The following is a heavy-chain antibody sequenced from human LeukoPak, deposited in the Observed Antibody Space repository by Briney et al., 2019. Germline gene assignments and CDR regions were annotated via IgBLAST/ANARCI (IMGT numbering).Heavy chain of an antibody. CDR3: ARGRVAVAGTNFDY. Sequence: SETLSLTCAVYGGSFSGYYWSWIRQPPGKGLEWIGVINHSGSTNYNPSLKSRVTISVDTSKNQFSLKLSSVTAADTAVYYCARGRVAVAGTNFDYWGQGTLVTVSS. CDR2: INHSGST. V-gene: IGHV4-34*01. CDR1: GGSFSGYY. J-gene: IGHJ4*02. D-gene: IGHD6-19*01.